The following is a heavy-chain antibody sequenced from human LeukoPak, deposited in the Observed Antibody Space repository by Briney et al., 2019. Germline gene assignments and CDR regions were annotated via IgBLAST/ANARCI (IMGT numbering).Heavy chain of an antibody. CDR2: IKSKTDGGTT. V-gene: IGHV3-15*01. Sequence: GGSLRLSCAASGFTFSNAWMSWVRQAPGKGLEWVGRIKSKTDGGTTDYAAPVKGRFTISRDDSKNTLYLQMNSLKTEDTAVYYCTDSPKRVTVVVTWGQGTLVTVPS. CDR3: TDSPKRVTVVVT. J-gene: IGHJ5*02. CDR1: GFTFSNAW. D-gene: IGHD3-22*01.